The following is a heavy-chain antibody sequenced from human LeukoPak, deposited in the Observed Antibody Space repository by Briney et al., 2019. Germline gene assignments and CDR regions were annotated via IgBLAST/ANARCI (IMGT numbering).Heavy chain of an antibody. D-gene: IGHD3-9*01. Sequence: EASVKVSCKASGYTFTSYGISWVRQAPGQGLEWMGWISAYNGNTNYAQKLQGRVTMTTDTSTSTAYMELRSLRSDDTAVYYCARDLVGSHTSYSSGAWDYWGQGTLVTVSS. V-gene: IGHV1-18*01. CDR3: ARDLVGSHTSYSSGAWDY. J-gene: IGHJ4*02. CDR1: GYTFTSYG. CDR2: ISAYNGNT.